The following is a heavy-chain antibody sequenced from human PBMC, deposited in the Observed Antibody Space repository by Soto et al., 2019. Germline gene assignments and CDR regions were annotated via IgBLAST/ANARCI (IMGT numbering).Heavy chain of an antibody. CDR3: ARTLTIFGVVIEVRWFDP. CDR2: IYYSGST. D-gene: IGHD3-3*01. CDR1: GGSVSSGSYY. V-gene: IGHV4-61*01. J-gene: IGHJ5*02. Sequence: PSETLSLTCTVSGGSVSSGSYYWSWIRQPPGKGLEWIGYIYYSGSTNYNPSLKSRVTISVDTSKNQFSLKLSSVTAADTAVYYCARTLTIFGVVIEVRWFDPWGQGTLVTSPQ.